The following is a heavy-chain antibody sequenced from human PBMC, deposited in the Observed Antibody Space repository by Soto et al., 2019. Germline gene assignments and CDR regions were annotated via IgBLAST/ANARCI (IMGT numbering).Heavy chain of an antibody. CDR1: GGSISSGGYY. CDR3: ARDGGYCSGCSGYSNWFDP. Sequence: QLQLQESGSGLVKPSQTLSLTCAVSGGSISSGGYYWSWIRQPPGKGLEWIGYIYHSGSTYYNPSLKSRVSISVDRSKNQFSLNRSSVTAADTAAYYCARDGGYCSGCSGYSNWFDPCGQGTLVTVSS. V-gene: IGHV4-30-2*01. D-gene: IGHD2-15*01. CDR2: IYHSGST. J-gene: IGHJ5*02.